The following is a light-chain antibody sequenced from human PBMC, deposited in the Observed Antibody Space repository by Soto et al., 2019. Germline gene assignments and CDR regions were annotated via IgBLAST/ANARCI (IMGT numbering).Light chain of an antibody. CDR3: QQYGSSIT. CDR1: QSVDTF. Sequence: ETSLTQSPATLSLSPGERATLSCRASQSVDTFLAWYHQKPGQAPRLLTYHASSRATGIPDRSTGSGPWADFTLTISRLEPEDFAVYYCQQYGSSITFGGETKV. V-gene: IGKV3-20*01. CDR2: HAS. J-gene: IGKJ4*01.